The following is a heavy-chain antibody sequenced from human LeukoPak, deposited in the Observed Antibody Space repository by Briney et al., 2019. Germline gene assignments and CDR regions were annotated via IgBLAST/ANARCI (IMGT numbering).Heavy chain of an antibody. J-gene: IGHJ5*02. CDR3: ARELGYCSSTSCYRASRYNWFDP. D-gene: IGHD2-2*01. CDR2: INPNSGGT. CDR1: GYTFTGYY. Sequence: ASVKVSCKASGYTFTGYYMHWVRQAPGQGLEWMGWINPNSGGTNYAQKFQGRVTMTRDTSISTAYMELSRLRSDDTAVYYCARELGYCSSTSCYRASRYNWFDPWGQGTLVTVSS. V-gene: IGHV1-2*02.